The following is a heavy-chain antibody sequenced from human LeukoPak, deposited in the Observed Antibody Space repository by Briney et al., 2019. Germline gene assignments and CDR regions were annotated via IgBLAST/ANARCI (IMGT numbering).Heavy chain of an antibody. D-gene: IGHD3-16*01. J-gene: IGHJ5*02. Sequence: SETLSLNCTVSGVSITSSYWSWIRQPPGKGLEWIGYMYYSGNTNYNPSLKSRVTMSVDTSKNQFSLKLSSVTAADTAVYYCARDSSVGGSWFDPWGQGTLVTVSS. CDR1: GVSITSSY. CDR2: MYYSGNT. CDR3: ARDSSVGGSWFDP. V-gene: IGHV4-59*12.